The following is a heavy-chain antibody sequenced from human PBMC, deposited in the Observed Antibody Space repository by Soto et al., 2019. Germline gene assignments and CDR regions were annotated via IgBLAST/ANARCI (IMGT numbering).Heavy chain of an antibody. Sequence: SVKVSCKASGGTFSSYAISWVRQAPGQGLEWMGGIIPIFGTANYAQKFQGRVTIPADKPTSTAYMELSSLRSEDTAVYYCARARLLWFGERLRRRKQQRPPDTGPPLPYSNAMDIWGQGTTVTVSS. J-gene: IGHJ6*02. D-gene: IGHD3-10*01. V-gene: IGHV1-69*06. CDR3: ARARLLWFGERLRRRKQQRPPDTGPPLPYSNAMDI. CDR1: GGTFSSYA. CDR2: IIPIFGTA.